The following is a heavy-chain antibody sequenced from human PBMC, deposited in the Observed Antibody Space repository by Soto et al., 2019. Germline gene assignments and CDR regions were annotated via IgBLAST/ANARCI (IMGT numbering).Heavy chain of an antibody. CDR3: ARQDPSGTGLDY. J-gene: IGHJ4*02. CDR1: GYTFTDYY. D-gene: IGHD1-1*01. Sequence: ASVKVSCKASGYTFTDYYLHWVRQAPGQGLEWMGWINPRSGNTDFAQKFQGRVTMTKDTSISTAYMELSSLRSDDTAVYYCARQDPSGTGLDYWGQGTLVTVSS. V-gene: IGHV1-2*02. CDR2: INPRSGNT.